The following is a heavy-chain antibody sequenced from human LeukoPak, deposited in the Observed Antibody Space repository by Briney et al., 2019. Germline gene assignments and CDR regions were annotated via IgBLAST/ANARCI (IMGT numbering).Heavy chain of an antibody. CDR1: GDSVSSNSAA. CDR2: TYYRSKWYN. J-gene: IGHJ5*02. CDR3: ARALGYSSGWYGWFDP. Sequence: SQTLSLTCAISGDSVSSNSAAWNWIRQSPSRGLEWLGRTYYRSKWYNDYAVSVKSRITINPDTSNNQFSLQLNSVTPEDTAVYYCARALGYSSGWYGWFDPWGQGTLVTVSS. D-gene: IGHD6-19*01. V-gene: IGHV6-1*01.